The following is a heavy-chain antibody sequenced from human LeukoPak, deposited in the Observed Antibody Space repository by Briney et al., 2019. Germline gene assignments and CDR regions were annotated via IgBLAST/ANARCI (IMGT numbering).Heavy chain of an antibody. CDR3: ARDLFLAATEREGDDY. J-gene: IGHJ4*02. V-gene: IGHV1-2*02. CDR2: INPNTGDT. D-gene: IGHD6-13*01. CDR1: GYTFTAYF. Sequence: GASVKVSCKASGYTFTAYFIHWVRQAPGQGLEWVGWINPNTGDTSYAQKFQGRVTLTGDTSITTAYMELSSLRSDDTAVYYCARDLFLAATEREGDDYWGQGALVTVSS.